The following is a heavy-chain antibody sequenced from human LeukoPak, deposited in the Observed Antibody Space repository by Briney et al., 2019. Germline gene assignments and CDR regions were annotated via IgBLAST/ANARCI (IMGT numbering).Heavy chain of an antibody. Sequence: GASVKVSCKTSGYTFTGYYIHWVRQAPGQGLEWVGWINPNGGATNYAQKFQGRITMTRDTSIRTAYMELSRLTSDDTAVYYCARAGFDVLTDDAFDFWGQGTMLTVSS. V-gene: IGHV1-2*02. D-gene: IGHD3-9*01. CDR3: ARAGFDVLTDDAFDF. CDR2: INPNGGAT. J-gene: IGHJ3*01. CDR1: GYTFTGYY.